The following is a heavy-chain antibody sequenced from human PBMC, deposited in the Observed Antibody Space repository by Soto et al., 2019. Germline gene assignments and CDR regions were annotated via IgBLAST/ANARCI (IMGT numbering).Heavy chain of an antibody. CDR1: GGSVSSGSYY. J-gene: IGHJ4*02. CDR2: IYYSGST. CDR3: ARRSGYSYHFDY. V-gene: IGHV4-61*01. D-gene: IGHD5-18*01. Sequence: PSETLSLTCTVSGGSVSSGSYYWSWIRQPPGMALEWIGHIYYSGSTNYNPSLKSRVTISEGKSKNQFSLKLTSVTAADTAVYYCARRSGYSYHFDYWGQGTLVTVSS.